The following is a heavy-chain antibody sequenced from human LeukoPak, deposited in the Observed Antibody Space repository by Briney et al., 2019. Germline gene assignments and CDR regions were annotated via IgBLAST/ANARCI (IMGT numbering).Heavy chain of an antibody. J-gene: IGHJ4*02. CDR1: GFTFSSYA. Sequence: GGSLRLSCAASGFTFSSYAVSWVRQAPXXXLEWVSAISGSGGSTYYADSVKGRFTISRDNSKNTLYLQMNSLRAEDTAVYYCAKTPFTYSGSYFDYWGQGTLVTVSS. CDR2: ISGSGGST. D-gene: IGHD1-26*01. V-gene: IGHV3-23*01. CDR3: AKTPFTYSGSYFDY.